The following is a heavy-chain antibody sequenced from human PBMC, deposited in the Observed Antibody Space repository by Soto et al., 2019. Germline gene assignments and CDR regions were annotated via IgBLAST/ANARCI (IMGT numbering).Heavy chain of an antibody. D-gene: IGHD3-3*01. J-gene: IGHJ4*02. CDR1: GFTFSSYA. CDR3: AKRSLNYDFWSSYPPYFDY. CDR2: ISGSGGST. Sequence: GESLRLSCAASGFTFSSYAMSWVRQAPGKGLEWVSAISGSGGSTYYADSVKGRFTISRDNSKNTLYLQMNSLRAEDTAVYYCAKRSLNYDFWSSYPPYFDYWGQGTLVTVS. V-gene: IGHV3-23*01.